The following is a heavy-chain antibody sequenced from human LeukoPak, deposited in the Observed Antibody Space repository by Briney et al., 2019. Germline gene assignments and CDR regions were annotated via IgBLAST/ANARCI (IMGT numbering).Heavy chain of an antibody. CDR3: AKVADDYGGSGVCDY. CDR1: GFTFSDYY. Sequence: GGSLRLSCAASGFTFSDYYMSWIRQAPGKGPEWVSYISGRTNYTNYADSVKGRFTISRDNAKNSLYLQMKNLRTEDTAVYYCAKVADDYGGSGVCDYSGQGTLVTVSS. CDR2: ISGRTNYT. D-gene: IGHD4-23*01. V-gene: IGHV3-11*05. J-gene: IGHJ4*02.